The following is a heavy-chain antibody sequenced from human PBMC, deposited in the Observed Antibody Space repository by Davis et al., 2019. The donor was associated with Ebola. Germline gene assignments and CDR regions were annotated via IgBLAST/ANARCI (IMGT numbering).Heavy chain of an antibody. J-gene: IGHJ4*02. V-gene: IGHV3-9*01. D-gene: IGHD6-19*01. Sequence: PGGSLRLSCAASGFTFDDYAMHWVRQAPGKGLEWVSGISWNSGNIGYADSIKGRFTISRDNAKNSLYLQMNSLRAEDTALYYCAKDSRASISTYSSGGLDYWGQGTLVTVSS. CDR1: GFTFDDYA. CDR2: ISWNSGNI. CDR3: AKDSRASISTYSSGGLDY.